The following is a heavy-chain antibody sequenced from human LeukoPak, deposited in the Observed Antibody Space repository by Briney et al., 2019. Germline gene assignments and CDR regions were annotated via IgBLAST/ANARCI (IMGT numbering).Heavy chain of an antibody. V-gene: IGHV3-11*01. CDR1: GFTFSDHY. CDR2: ISKSGRTI. Sequence: GGSLRLSCAASGFTFSDHYMSWIRQAPGKGLEWVSYISKSGRTIYYADSVRGRFTISRDNAKKSLYLQMNNLRAEDTAVYYCARGGYDFWSGYPDYWGQGTLVTVSS. CDR3: ARGGYDFWSGYPDY. D-gene: IGHD3-3*01. J-gene: IGHJ4*02.